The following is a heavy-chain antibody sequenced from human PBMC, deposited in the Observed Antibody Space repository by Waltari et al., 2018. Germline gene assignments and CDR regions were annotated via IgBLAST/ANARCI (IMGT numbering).Heavy chain of an antibody. Sequence: QLQLQESGPGLVKPSETLSLTCTVSGGSISSSSYYWGWIRQPPGKGLEWIGSIYYSGITYYNPSLKSRVTISVDTSKNQFSLKLSAVTAADTAVYYCVFGFPLEYWGQGTLVTVSS. CDR1: GGSISSSSYY. D-gene: IGHD1-1*01. V-gene: IGHV4-39*07. J-gene: IGHJ4*02. CDR3: VFGFPLEY. CDR2: IYYSGIT.